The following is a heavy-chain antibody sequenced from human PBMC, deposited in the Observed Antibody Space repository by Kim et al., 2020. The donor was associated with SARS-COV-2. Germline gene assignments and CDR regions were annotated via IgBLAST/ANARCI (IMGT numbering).Heavy chain of an antibody. Sequence: PSLKSRVTISVDTSKNQFSLKLSSVTAADTAVYYCARDRNRIAATYAFDIWGQGTMVTVSS. V-gene: IGHV4-59*01. CDR3: ARDRNRIAATYAFDI. J-gene: IGHJ3*02. D-gene: IGHD6-6*01.